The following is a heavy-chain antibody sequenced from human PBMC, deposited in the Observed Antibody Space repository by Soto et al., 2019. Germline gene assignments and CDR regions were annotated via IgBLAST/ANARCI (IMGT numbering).Heavy chain of an antibody. Sequence: SVKVSCKASGGTFSSYAISWVLQAPGQGLEWMGGIIPIFGTANYAQKFQGRVTITADESTSTAYMELSSLRSEDTAVYYCARAETIVVVSGFDPWGQGTLVTVSS. CDR3: ARAETIVVVSGFDP. D-gene: IGHD3-22*01. J-gene: IGHJ5*02. CDR1: GGTFSSYA. CDR2: IIPIFGTA. V-gene: IGHV1-69*13.